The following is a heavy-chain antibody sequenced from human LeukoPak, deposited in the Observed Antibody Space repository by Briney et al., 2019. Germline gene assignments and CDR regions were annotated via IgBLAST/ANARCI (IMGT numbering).Heavy chain of an antibody. J-gene: IGHJ5*02. D-gene: IGHD2-21*01. Sequence: ESGPTLVNPTETLTPTCTVSGFSLSNSTMGVSWIRQPPGKALEWLAHIFSNDEKSYSTSLNNRLTISKDTSKSQVVLTMTNMDPVDTATYYCARIVLGSEENDWFDPWGQGTLVTVSS. CDR3: ARIVLGSEENDWFDP. CDR2: IFSNDEK. CDR1: GFSLSNSTMG. V-gene: IGHV2-26*01.